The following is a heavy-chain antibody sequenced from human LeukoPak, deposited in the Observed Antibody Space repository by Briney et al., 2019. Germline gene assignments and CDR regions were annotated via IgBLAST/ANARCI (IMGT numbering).Heavy chain of an antibody. V-gene: IGHV4-38-2*02. J-gene: IGHJ6*03. CDR2: IYHSGST. D-gene: IGHD6-6*01. CDR1: GYSISSGYY. Sequence: SETLSLTCTVSGYSISSGYYWGWIRQPPGKGLEWIGSIYHSGSTYYNPSLKSRVTISVDTSKNQFSLKLSSVTAADTAVYYCARVRSSSSRYYYYYYYMDVWGKGTTVTVSS. CDR3: ARVRSSSSRYYYYYYYMDV.